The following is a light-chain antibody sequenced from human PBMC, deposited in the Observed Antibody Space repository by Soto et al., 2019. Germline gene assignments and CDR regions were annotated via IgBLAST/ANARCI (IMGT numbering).Light chain of an antibody. V-gene: IGLV3-9*01. CDR3: QVWDSSTVV. CDR1: NIGSKN. Sequence: SYELTQPLSVSVALGQTARITCGGNNIGSKNVHWYQQKPGQAPVLVIYRDSNRPSGIPERFSGSNSGNTATLTISRAQAGDEADYYCQVWDSSTVVFGGVTKVTVL. J-gene: IGLJ2*01. CDR2: RDS.